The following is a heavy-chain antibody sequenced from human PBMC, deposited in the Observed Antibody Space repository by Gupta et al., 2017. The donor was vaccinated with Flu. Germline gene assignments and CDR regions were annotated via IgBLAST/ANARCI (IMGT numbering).Heavy chain of an antibody. J-gene: IGHJ4*02. V-gene: IGHV4-59*08. CDR1: SSDS. Sequence: SSDSWRWIRQPPGKGPEWIGYIHDSGSTSYHPSLKSRVTISADTSKNPFSLKLSSVTAADTAIYYCTRPKNLGYWWYFDYWGQGTLVTVSS. D-gene: IGHD2-8*02. CDR2: IHDSGST. CDR3: TRPKNLGYWWYFDY.